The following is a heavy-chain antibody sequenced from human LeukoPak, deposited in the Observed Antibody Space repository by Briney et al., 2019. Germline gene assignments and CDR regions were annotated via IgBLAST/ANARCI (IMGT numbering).Heavy chain of an antibody. D-gene: IGHD2-2*01. CDR2: INHSGST. V-gene: IGHV4-34*01. CDR1: GGSISGYY. CDR3: ARGSPGYCSSTSCRRPPDY. J-gene: IGHJ4*02. Sequence: SETLSLTCTVSGGSISGYYWSWIRQPPGKGLEWIGEINHSGSTNYNPSLKSRVTISVDTSKNQFSLKLSSVTAADTAVYYCARGSPGYCSSTSCRRPPDYWGQGTLVTVSS.